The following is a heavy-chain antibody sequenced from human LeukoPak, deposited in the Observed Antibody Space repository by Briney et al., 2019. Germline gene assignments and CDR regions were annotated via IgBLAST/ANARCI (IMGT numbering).Heavy chain of an antibody. V-gene: IGHV3-48*03. D-gene: IGHD1-26*01. J-gene: IGHJ4*02. Sequence: PGGSLRLSCAASGFTLSDFELAWVRQAPGMGLEFVAYVSNSGSPIRYGDAVKGRFTISRDNSKHSVYLQMNGLRAEDTAFYYCAGGPQYGGSFAFWGQGTLVAVSS. CDR2: VSNSGSPI. CDR3: AGGPQYGGSFAF. CDR1: GFTLSDFE.